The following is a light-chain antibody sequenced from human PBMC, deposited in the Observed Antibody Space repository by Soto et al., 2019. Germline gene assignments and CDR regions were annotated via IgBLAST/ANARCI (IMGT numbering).Light chain of an antibody. V-gene: IGKV3-20*01. CDR3: QQYGSSPRT. Sequence: ELVLTQSPGTLSLSPGERATLSCRASQSVSSSYLAWYQQKPGQAPRLLIYGASSRATGTPDRFSGSGSGTDFTLTISRLEPEDFAVYYCQQYGSSPRTFDQGTKVDIK. J-gene: IGKJ1*01. CDR2: GAS. CDR1: QSVSSSY.